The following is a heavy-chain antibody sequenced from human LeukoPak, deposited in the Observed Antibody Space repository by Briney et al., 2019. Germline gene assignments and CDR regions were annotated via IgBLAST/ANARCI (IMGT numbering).Heavy chain of an antibody. J-gene: IGHJ5*02. D-gene: IGHD2-15*01. Sequence: GASVKVSCKVSGYTLTELSMHWVRQAPGKGLEWMGGFDPEDGETIYAQKFQGRVTMTRNTSISTAYMELSSLRSEDTAVYYCARGRGYCSGGSCYNNWFDPWGQGTLVTVSS. CDR1: GYTLTELS. V-gene: IGHV1-24*01. CDR2: FDPEDGET. CDR3: ARGRGYCSGGSCYNNWFDP.